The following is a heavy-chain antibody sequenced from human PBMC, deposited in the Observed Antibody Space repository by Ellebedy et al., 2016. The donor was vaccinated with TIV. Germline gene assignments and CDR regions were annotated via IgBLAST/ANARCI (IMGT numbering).Heavy chain of an antibody. CDR1: GGTFSSYA. CDR3: ARDRGVGFQFDY. CDR2: INPSGGST. J-gene: IGHJ4*02. V-gene: IGHV1-46*01. D-gene: IGHD3-10*01. Sequence: ASVKVSXKASGGTFSSYAISWVRQAPGQGLEWMGRINPSGGSTNYAQKFQGRVTMTRDTSTSTVYMELSSLRSEDTAVYYCARDRGVGFQFDYWGQGTLVTVSS.